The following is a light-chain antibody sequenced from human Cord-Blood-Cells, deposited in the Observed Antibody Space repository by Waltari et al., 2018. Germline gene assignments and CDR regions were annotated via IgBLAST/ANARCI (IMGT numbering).Light chain of an antibody. J-gene: IGLJ1*01. V-gene: IGLV1-47*01. CDR3: AAWDDSLSGNYV. CDR1: SSNIGSNY. CDR2: RNN. Sequence: QSVLTQPPSASGTPGQRVTISCSGSSSNIGSNYVYWYQQLPGTVPKLLIYRNNQRPSGVPDRFSGSKSGTSASLASSGLRSEDEADYYCAAWDDSLSGNYVFGTGTKVTVL.